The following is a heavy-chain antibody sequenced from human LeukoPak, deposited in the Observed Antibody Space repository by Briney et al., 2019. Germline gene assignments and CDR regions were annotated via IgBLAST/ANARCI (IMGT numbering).Heavy chain of an antibody. CDR3: ARGGRGSAAVVAPRSFDI. V-gene: IGHV3-53*01. D-gene: IGHD3-22*01. J-gene: IGHJ3*02. CDR1: GFTFSGYW. Sequence: GGSLRLSCAASGFTFSGYWMHWVRQAPGKGLEWVSVTYTGGNSYHADSVKGRFIISRDISKNTLYLQMNSLRAEDSALYYCARGGRGSAAVVAPRSFDIWGQGTMVTVSS. CDR2: TYTGGNS.